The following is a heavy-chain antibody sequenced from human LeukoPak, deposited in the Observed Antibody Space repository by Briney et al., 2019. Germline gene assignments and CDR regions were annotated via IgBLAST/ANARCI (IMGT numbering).Heavy chain of an antibody. J-gene: IGHJ4*02. Sequence: GGSLRLSCAASGFTFSSYSMNWVRQAPGKGLEWVSSISSSSSYIYYADSVKGRSTISRDNAKNSLYLQMNSLRAEDTAVYYCARRTDDYGDYWGQGTLVTVSS. V-gene: IGHV3-21*01. CDR2: ISSSSSYI. CDR3: ARRTDDYGDY. CDR1: GFTFSSYS. D-gene: IGHD1-1*01.